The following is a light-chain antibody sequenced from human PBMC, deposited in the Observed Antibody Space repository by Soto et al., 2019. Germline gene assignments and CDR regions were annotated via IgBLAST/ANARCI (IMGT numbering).Light chain of an antibody. CDR3: SSYSSSNTVV. V-gene: IGLV2-14*01. CDR1: SSDVGSYNS. Sequence: QSALTQPASVSGSPGQSITISCTGTSSDVGSYNSVSWYQEHPGKAPKHVIYGASNRPSGVSNRFSGSKSGSTASLTISGLQSEDGADYYCSSYSSSNTVVFGGGTQLTVL. CDR2: GAS. J-gene: IGLJ2*01.